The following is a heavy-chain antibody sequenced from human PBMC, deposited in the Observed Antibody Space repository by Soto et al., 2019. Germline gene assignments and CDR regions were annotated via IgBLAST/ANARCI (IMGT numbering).Heavy chain of an antibody. V-gene: IGHV2-26*01. Sequence: QVTLKESGPVLVKPTETLTLTCTVPGFSLSNARMGVSWISQPPGKALEWLAHIISNDEKSYTPSLKSRLTISKDTPKSQVVLTMTNVDPVDTATYYCALIQDGDYESDYYYYMGVWGTGTTVTGFS. D-gene: IGHD4-17*01. J-gene: IGHJ6*03. CDR3: ALIQDGDYESDYYYYMGV. CDR1: GFSLSNARMG. CDR2: IISNDEK.